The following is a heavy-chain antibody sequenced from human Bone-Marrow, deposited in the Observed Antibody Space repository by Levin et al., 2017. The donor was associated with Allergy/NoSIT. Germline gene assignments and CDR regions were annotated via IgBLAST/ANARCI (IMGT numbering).Heavy chain of an antibody. J-gene: IGHJ4*02. CDR3: ARLAAVPRPYYFDY. D-gene: IGHD6-25*01. Sequence: SQTLSLTCSVSGDSINSYYWSWIRQPPGKGLEYIGYMYSSGSGSPNFNPSLKSRVTMSVDTSKNQFSLKVSSVTAEDTAVYYCARLAAVPRPYYFDYWGQGTLVTVSS. CDR2: MYSSGSGSP. CDR1: GDSINSYY. V-gene: IGHV4-59*01.